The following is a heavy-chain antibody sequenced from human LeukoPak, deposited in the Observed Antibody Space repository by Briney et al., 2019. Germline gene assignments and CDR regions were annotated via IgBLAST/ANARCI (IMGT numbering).Heavy chain of an antibody. CDR2: ITGSGDYT. D-gene: IGHD3-22*01. CDR1: GFTFSGYA. J-gene: IGHJ4*02. Sequence: PGGSLRLSCAASGFTFSGYAMTWVRQAPGKGLEWVSSITGSGDYTYYIDSVKGRFTISRDNSKNILYLQMNSLRGEDTALYYCAKDGLYYDGSAHVYYFDYWGQGTLVAVYS. CDR3: AKDGLYYDGSAHVYYFDY. V-gene: IGHV3-23*01.